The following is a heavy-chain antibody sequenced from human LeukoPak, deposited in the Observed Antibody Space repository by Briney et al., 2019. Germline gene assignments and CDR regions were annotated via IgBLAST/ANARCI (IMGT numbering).Heavy chain of an antibody. D-gene: IGHD4-17*01. Sequence: GGSLRLSCAASGFTFSSYGMHWVRQAPGKGLEWVAVIWYDGSNKYYADSVKGRFTISRDNSKNTLYLQMNSLRAEDTAVYYCARDYDYGDYVWPDYWGQGTLVTVSS. V-gene: IGHV3-33*01. CDR2: IWYDGSNK. J-gene: IGHJ4*02. CDR3: ARDYDYGDYVWPDY. CDR1: GFTFSSYG.